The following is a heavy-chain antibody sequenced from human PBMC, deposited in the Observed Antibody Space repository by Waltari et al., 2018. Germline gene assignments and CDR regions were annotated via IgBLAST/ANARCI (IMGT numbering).Heavy chain of an antibody. J-gene: IGHJ4*02. Sequence: QLQLQETGPGLVKPSETLSLTCTVPGGSISSSSYYWGWIRQPPGKGLEWFGRIQYSGSTYSNPSLRSRVTISGDTSKNQFSRKLSSVTAADTAVYYCARPLHGGNSGGFDSWGQGTLVTVSS. D-gene: IGHD2-21*02. V-gene: IGHV4-39*01. CDR1: GGSISSSSYY. CDR3: ARPLHGGNSGGFDS. CDR2: IQYSGST.